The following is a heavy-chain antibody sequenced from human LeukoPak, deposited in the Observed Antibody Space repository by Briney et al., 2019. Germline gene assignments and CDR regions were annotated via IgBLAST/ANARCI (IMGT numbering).Heavy chain of an antibody. D-gene: IGHD6-19*01. Sequence: SQTLSLTCAISGDSVSSNSAAWNWIRQSPSKGLEWLGRTYYRSKWNNDYAVSVKSRITINPDTSKNQFSLQLNSVTPEDTAVYYCARDQGYSSGWFEDYYYYYMDVWGKGTTVTVSS. CDR3: ARDQGYSSGWFEDYYYYYMDV. J-gene: IGHJ6*03. V-gene: IGHV6-1*01. CDR2: TYYRSKWNN. CDR1: GDSVSSNSAA.